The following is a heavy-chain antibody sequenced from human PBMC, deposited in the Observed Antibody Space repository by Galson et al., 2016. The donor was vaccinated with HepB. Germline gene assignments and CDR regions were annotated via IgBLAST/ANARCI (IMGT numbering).Heavy chain of an antibody. CDR1: GFTFSSYR. D-gene: IGHD1-26*01. CDR3: ARGGYSDTWYDYYGMDV. V-gene: IGHV3-74*01. CDR2: MNSDGIRT. Sequence: SLRLSCAASGFTFSSYRMHWVRQTPGKGLVWVSRMNSDGIRTSHADSVAGRFTISRDNAKNTQYLQMNSLRVEDTAVYFCARGGYSDTWYDYYGMDVWGQGSLVTVSS. J-gene: IGHJ6*02.